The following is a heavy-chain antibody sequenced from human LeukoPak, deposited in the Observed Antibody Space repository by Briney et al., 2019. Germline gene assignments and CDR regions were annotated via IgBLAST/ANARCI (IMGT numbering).Heavy chain of an antibody. V-gene: IGHV4-59*01. J-gene: IGHJ3*02. Sequence: PSETLSLTCTVSGGSISSYYWSWIRQPPGKGLEWIGYIYYSGSTNYNPSLKSRVTISVDTSKNQFSLKLSSVTAADTAVYYCAREPGATSGHIDAFDIWGQGTTVTVSS. D-gene: IGHD1-26*01. CDR1: GGSISSYY. CDR2: IYYSGST. CDR3: AREPGATSGHIDAFDI.